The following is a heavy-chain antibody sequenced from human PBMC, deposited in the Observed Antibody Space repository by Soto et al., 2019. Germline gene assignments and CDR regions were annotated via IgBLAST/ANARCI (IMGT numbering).Heavy chain of an antibody. CDR3: ARPGSGSGSYYWFDP. D-gene: IGHD3-10*01. J-gene: IGHJ5*02. Sequence: GASVKVSCKASGYTFTGYYMHWVRQAPGQGLEWMGWINPNSGGTNYAQKFQGWVTMTRDTSISTAYMELSRLRSDDTAVYYCARPGSGSGSYYWFDPWGQGTLVTVSS. CDR1: GYTFTGYY. CDR2: INPNSGGT. V-gene: IGHV1-2*04.